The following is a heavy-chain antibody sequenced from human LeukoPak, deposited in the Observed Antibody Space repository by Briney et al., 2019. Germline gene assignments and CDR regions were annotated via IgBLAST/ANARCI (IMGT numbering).Heavy chain of an antibody. D-gene: IGHD3-22*01. V-gene: IGHV4-59*01. CDR2: IYYSGST. CDR3: ARVTGYVIEDYFDY. Sequence: SEILSLTCTVSGGSISSYYWSWIRQPPGKGLEWIGYIYYSGSTNYNPSLKSRVTISVDTSKNQFSLKLRSVTAADTAVYYCARVTGYVIEDYFDYWGQGTLVTVSS. CDR1: GGSISSYY. J-gene: IGHJ4*02.